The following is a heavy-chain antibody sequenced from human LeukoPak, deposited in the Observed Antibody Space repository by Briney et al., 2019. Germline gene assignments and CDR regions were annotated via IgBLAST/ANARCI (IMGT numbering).Heavy chain of an antibody. D-gene: IGHD3-9*01. J-gene: IGHJ4*02. CDR1: GYTFTIYG. Sequence: ASVTVSFKASGYTFTIYGISWVRQAPGQGLEWMGWISAYNGNTNYAQTLQGRVTMTTDTSTGTAYMELRSLRSDDTAVYYCARDAGILTGYPFRYWGQGTLVTVSS. CDR2: ISAYNGNT. V-gene: IGHV1-18*01. CDR3: ARDAGILTGYPFRY.